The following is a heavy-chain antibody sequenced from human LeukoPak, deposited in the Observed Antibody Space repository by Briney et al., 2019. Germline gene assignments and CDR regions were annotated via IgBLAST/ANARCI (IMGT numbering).Heavy chain of an antibody. CDR1: GGSISSYY. CDR3: ARTGLVRGVSQYYFDY. V-gene: IGHV4-59*01. D-gene: IGHD3-10*01. Sequence: SETLSLTRTVSGGSISSYYWSWIRQPPGKGLEWIGYIYYSGSTNYNPSLKSRVTISVDTSKNQFSLKLSSVTAADTAVYYCARTGLVRGVSQYYFDYWGQGTLVTVSS. J-gene: IGHJ4*02. CDR2: IYYSGST.